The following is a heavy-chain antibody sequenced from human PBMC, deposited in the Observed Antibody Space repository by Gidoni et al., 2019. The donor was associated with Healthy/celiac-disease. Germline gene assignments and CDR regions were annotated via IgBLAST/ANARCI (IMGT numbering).Heavy chain of an antibody. J-gene: IGHJ4*02. CDR1: GGAITSRSYY. CDR2: IYSSGST. D-gene: IGHD2-8*01. Sequence: QLQLPESGPGLVKPSETLSLTRTVLGGAITSRSYYWGWIRQPPGKGLECIGSIYSSGSTYYNPSLESRVTISVDTSKNQFSLKLSSVTAADTAVYYCARPYCTNGVCYTDLFDYWGQGTLVTVSS. CDR3: ARPYCTNGVCYTDLFDY. V-gene: IGHV4-39*07.